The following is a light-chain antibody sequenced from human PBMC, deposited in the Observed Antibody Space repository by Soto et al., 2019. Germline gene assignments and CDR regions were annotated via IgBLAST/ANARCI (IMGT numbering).Light chain of an antibody. CDR2: SNN. Sequence: QSVLTQPPSASGTPGQRVTISCSGSSSNIGRNTVNWYQHLPGTAPKLLIYSNNQRPSGVPDRFSGSKSGTSASLAISGLQSEDEADYYCAGWDDSLNGYVFVTGTKVTVL. CDR3: AGWDDSLNGYV. V-gene: IGLV1-44*01. CDR1: SSNIGRNT. J-gene: IGLJ1*01.